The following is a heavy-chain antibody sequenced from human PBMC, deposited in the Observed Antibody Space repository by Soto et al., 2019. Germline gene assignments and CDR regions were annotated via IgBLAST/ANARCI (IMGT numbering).Heavy chain of an antibody. CDR2: INWNGASA. CDR1: GFAFDDYA. J-gene: IGHJ5*02. CDR3: ARGAYCRATSCYLFFAP. Sequence: ESGGGAVWPGGSLRLSCAGSGFAFDDYAMSWVRQTPGKGLEWVCGINWNGASAGCVDSVKGRFTISRDNAKNSLYLQMNNLRAEDTAFYYCARGAYCRATSCYLFFAPWGQGTLVTVSS. V-gene: IGHV3-20*04. D-gene: IGHD2-2*01.